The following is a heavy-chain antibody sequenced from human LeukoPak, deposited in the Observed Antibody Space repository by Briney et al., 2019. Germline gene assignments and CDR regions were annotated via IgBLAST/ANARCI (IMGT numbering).Heavy chain of an antibody. CDR2: ITWNGGST. CDR1: GFTFDEYG. J-gene: IGHJ4*02. Sequence: GGSLRLSCAASGFTFDEYGMSWVRQPPGKGLEWVSGITWNGGSTGYADSVKGRFTTSRDNAKNSLYLQMNSLRDEDTASYYCARDRRRYSSSSGGIDYWGQGTLVTVS. D-gene: IGHD6-6*01. V-gene: IGHV3-20*04. CDR3: ARDRRRYSSSSGGIDY.